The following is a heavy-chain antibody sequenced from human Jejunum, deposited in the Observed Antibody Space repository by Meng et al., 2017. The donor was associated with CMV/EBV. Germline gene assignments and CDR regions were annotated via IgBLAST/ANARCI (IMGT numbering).Heavy chain of an antibody. CDR1: GYTFTSYP. D-gene: IGHD2-8*01. V-gene: IGHV1-3*04. CDR2: INTENGDT. J-gene: IGHJ4*02. CDR3: ATNAFDY. Sequence: SVKISCKASGYTFTSYPMHWVRQAPGQSLEWMGWINTENGDTRFSQHLQGRVAITTDTSATTAYMELSSLRLDDTAIYYCATNAFDYWGQGTLVTVSS.